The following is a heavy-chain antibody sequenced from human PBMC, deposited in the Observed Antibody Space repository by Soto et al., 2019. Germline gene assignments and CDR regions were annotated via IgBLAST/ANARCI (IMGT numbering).Heavy chain of an antibody. J-gene: IGHJ6*02. D-gene: IGHD2-2*01. CDR1: GYTFTSYY. V-gene: IGHV1-46*01. Sequence: ASVKVSCKASGYTFTSYYMHWVRQAPGQGLEWMGIINPSGGSTSYAQKFQGRVTMTRDTSTSTVYMELSSLRSEDTAVYYCARDAYCSSTSCRSYYYYGMDVWGQGTTVTVSS. CDR2: INPSGGST. CDR3: ARDAYCSSTSCRSYYYYGMDV.